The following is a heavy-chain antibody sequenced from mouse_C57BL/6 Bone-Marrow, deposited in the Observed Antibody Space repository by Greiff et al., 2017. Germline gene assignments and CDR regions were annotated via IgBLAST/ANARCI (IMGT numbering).Heavy chain of an antibody. CDR1: GYAFSSYW. CDR3: AFITTVVGRWYFDV. J-gene: IGHJ1*03. V-gene: IGHV1-80*01. Sequence: QVQLQQSGAELVKPGASVKISCKASGYAFSSYWMNWVKQRPGKGLEWIGQIYPGDGDTNYNGKFKGKATLTADTSSSTAYMQLSSLTSEDSAVYFCAFITTVVGRWYFDVWGTGTTVTVSA. D-gene: IGHD1-1*01. CDR2: IYPGDGDT.